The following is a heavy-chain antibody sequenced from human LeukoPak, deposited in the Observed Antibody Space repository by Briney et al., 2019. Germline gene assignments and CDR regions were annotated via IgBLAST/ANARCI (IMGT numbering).Heavy chain of an antibody. Sequence: GGSLRLSCTASGFTFGDYALSSVRQAPGKGQEWVHFIRSKAYGGTTEYAASVKGRFTISRDDSKSIAYLQMNSLKTEDTAVYYCARVGGLRFLEWLYDYWGQGTLVTVSS. CDR2: IRSKAYGGTT. CDR3: ARVGGLRFLEWLYDY. D-gene: IGHD3-3*01. V-gene: IGHV3-49*04. J-gene: IGHJ4*02. CDR1: GFTFGDYA.